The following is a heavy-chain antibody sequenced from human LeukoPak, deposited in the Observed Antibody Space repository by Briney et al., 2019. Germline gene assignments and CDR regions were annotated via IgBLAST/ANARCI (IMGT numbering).Heavy chain of an antibody. CDR2: IKPDGSET. V-gene: IGHV3-7*01. D-gene: IGHD3-10*01. Sequence: QLWGSLRLSCVASGFPFKGYWMTWVRQSPGKGLDWVANIKPDGSETNYLDSVKGRFTISRDNARDSLFLEMNNLRVDDTAVYYCARDGGELWPLDEWGQGILVTVSS. CDR3: ARDGGELWPLDE. J-gene: IGHJ4*02. CDR1: GFPFKGYW.